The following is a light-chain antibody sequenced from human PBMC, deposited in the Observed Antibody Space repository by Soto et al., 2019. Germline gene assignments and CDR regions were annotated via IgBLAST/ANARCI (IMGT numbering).Light chain of an antibody. Sequence: QSVLTQPASVSGSPGQSITISCTGTSSDVGGYNFVSWYQQHPGNAPKLIIYDVTSRPSGVSNRFSGSKSGNAAPLTISGLQAEDEALYYCNSYTTSGAVVFGGGTQLTVL. V-gene: IGLV2-14*03. J-gene: IGLJ3*02. CDR3: NSYTTSGAVV. CDR1: SSDVGGYNF. CDR2: DVT.